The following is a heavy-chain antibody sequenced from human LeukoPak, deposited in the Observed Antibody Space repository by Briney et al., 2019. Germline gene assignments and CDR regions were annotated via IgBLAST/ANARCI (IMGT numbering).Heavy chain of an antibody. D-gene: IGHD3-22*01. Sequence: SETLSLTCAVSGGSISSGDYFWSWLRQPAGKGLEWIGRIYTSGSTNYNPPLKSRVTISVDTSKNQFSLKLSSVTAADTAVYYCARYSPIDYMYYYDTSGYPDAFDIWGQGTMVTVSS. CDR3: ARYSPIDYMYYYDTSGYPDAFDI. V-gene: IGHV4-61*02. CDR2: IYTSGST. J-gene: IGHJ3*02. CDR1: GGSISSGDYF.